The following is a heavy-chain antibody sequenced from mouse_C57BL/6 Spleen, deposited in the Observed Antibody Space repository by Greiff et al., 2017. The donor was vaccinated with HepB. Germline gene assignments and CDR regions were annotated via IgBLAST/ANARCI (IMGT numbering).Heavy chain of an antibody. CDR1: GYTFTSYW. J-gene: IGHJ1*03. CDR2: IDPSDSYT. V-gene: IGHV1-59*01. CDR3: ARSVGSYWYFDV. Sequence: QVQLQQPGAELVRPGTSVKLSCKASGYTFTSYWMHWVKQRPGQGLEWIGVIDPSDSYTNYNQKFKGKATLTVDTSSSTAYMQLRSLTSEDSAVYYCARSVGSYWYFDVWGTGTTVTVSS. D-gene: IGHD1-1*01.